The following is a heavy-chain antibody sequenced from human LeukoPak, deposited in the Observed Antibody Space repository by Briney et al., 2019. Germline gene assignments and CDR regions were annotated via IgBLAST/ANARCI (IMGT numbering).Heavy chain of an antibody. CDR2: IYTSGST. V-gene: IGHV4-61*02. Sequence: SQTLSLTCTVSGGSISSGSYYWSWIRQPAGKGLEWIGRIYTSGSTNYNPSLKSRVTMSVDTSKNQFSLKLSSVTAAGTAVYYCARSIAVAANWFDPWGQGTLVTVSS. CDR3: ARSIAVAANWFDP. D-gene: IGHD6-19*01. J-gene: IGHJ5*02. CDR1: GGSISSGSYY.